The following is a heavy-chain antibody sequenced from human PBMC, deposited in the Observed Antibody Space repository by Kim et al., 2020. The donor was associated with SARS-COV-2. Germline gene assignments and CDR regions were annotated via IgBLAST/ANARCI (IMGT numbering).Heavy chain of an antibody. CDR3: TRDMEVNNWNYYPSNWFDP. CDR2: IRSKAYGGTT. D-gene: IGHD1-7*01. CDR1: GFTFGDYA. J-gene: IGHJ5*02. Sequence: GGSLRLSCTASGFTFGDYAMSWFRQAPGKGLEWVGFIRSKAYGGTTEYAASVKGRFTISRDDSKSIAYLQMNSLKTEDTAVYYCTRDMEVNNWNYYPSNWFDPWGQGTLVTVSS. V-gene: IGHV3-49*03.